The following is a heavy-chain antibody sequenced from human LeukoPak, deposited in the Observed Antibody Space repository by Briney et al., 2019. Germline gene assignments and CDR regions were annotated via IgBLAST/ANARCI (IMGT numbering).Heavy chain of an antibody. CDR1: GGSISNSRYY. J-gene: IGHJ4*02. V-gene: IGHV4-39*01. D-gene: IGHD5-24*01. Sequence: PSETLSLTCSVSGGSISNSRYYWGWLRQPPGKGLEWIGSIYYSGATNSNPSLRSRLTISVDTSKNQFSLKLGSVTAADAAVYYCATLNTDGWHFDNWGQGTLVTVSS. CDR2: IYYSGAT. CDR3: ATLNTDGWHFDN.